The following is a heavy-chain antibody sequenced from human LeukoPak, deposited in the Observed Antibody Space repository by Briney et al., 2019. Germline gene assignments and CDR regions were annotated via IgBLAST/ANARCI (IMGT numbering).Heavy chain of an antibody. D-gene: IGHD3-22*01. CDR3: AKGIHFSDYYESSGYSVDY. Sequence: GRSLRLSCAASGFTFNSYGMHWVRQSPGKGLEWVAVISYDGSNKYYADSVKGRFTISRDNSKNTLYLQMNSLRAEDTAVYYCAKGIHFSDYYESSGYSVDYWGQGTLVTVSS. CDR1: GFTFNSYG. J-gene: IGHJ4*02. V-gene: IGHV3-30*18. CDR2: ISYDGSNK.